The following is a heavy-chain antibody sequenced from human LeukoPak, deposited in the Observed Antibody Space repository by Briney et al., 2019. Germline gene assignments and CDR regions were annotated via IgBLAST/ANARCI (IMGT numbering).Heavy chain of an antibody. D-gene: IGHD4-17*01. CDR3: AKFRHYGDYDPGPYYFDY. V-gene: IGHV3-23*01. CDR1: GFTFSSYA. CDR2: ISGSGRST. Sequence: GGSLRLSCAASGFTFSSYAMNWVRQAPGKGLEWVSTISGSGRSTYYADSVKGRLTISRDNSKNTLYLQMNSLRAEGTAVYYCAKFRHYGDYDPGPYYFDYWGQGTLVTVSS. J-gene: IGHJ4*02.